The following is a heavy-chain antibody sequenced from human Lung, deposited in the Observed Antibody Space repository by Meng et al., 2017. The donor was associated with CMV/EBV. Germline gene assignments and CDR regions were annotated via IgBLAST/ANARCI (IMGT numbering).Heavy chain of an antibody. V-gene: IGHV1-2*02. CDR1: GYTFTGYY. CDR3: AREARAAGTDEYFDY. CDR2: INHNSGCT. J-gene: IGHJ4*02. D-gene: IGHD6-13*01. Sequence: ASVXVSXKASGYTFTGYYMHWVRPAPGQGLEWMGWINHNSGCTNYAQKFQGRVTMPRDTSISTTYMELSRLRSDDTAGYYCAREARAAGTDEYFDYWGQGXLVTVSS.